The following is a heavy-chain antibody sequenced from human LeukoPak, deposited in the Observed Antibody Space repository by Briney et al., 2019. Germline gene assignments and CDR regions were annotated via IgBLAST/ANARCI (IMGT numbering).Heavy chain of an antibody. CDR3: ARYGYYDSSGYREYNWFDP. V-gene: IGHV6-1*01. CDR1: GDSVSSNNAA. J-gene: IGHJ5*02. D-gene: IGHD3-22*01. Sequence: SQTLSLTCAISGDSVSSNNAAWSWIRQSPSRGLERLGRTYYRSKWSNDYAVFVRNRITINPDIYKNQFSLKLSSVTAADTAVYYCARYGYYDSSGYREYNWFDPWGQGTLVTVSS. CDR2: TYYRSKWSN.